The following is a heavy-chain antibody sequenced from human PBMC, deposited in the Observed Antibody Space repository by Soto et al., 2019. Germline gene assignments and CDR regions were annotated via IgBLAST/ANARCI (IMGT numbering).Heavy chain of an antibody. CDR2: IRSFDYRT. D-gene: IGHD6-19*01. V-gene: IGHV3-23*01. CDR3: AKDVESGWYEAFDY. J-gene: IGHJ4*02. CDR1: GFAFSQYG. Sequence: GGSLRLSCTASGFAFSQYGMSWVRQAPGKGLEWVSSIRSFDYRTNYADSVKGRLTISRDNSKSTLSLQMNSLRAEDTAVYYCAKDVESGWYEAFDYWGPGTLVTVSS.